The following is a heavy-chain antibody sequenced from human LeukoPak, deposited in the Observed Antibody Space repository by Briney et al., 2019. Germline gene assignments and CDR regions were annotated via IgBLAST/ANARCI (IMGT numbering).Heavy chain of an antibody. CDR2: IYSSGST. CDR3: AREDTYYYYMDV. CDR1: GGSISNYY. J-gene: IGHJ6*03. Sequence: SETLSLTCTVSGGSISNYYWSWIRQPPGKGLEWIGYIYSSGSTNYNPSLKSRVTISVDTSKNQFSLKLSSVTAADTAVYYCAREDTYYYYMDVWGKGTTVTVSS. V-gene: IGHV4-59*01. D-gene: IGHD5-18*01.